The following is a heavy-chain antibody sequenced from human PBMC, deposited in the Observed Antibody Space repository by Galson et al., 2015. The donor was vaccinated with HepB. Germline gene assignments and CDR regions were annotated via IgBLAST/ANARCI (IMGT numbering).Heavy chain of an antibody. Sequence: SLRLSCAASGFTFSSYTMNWVRQAPGKGLEWVSSISSSSRNIYYADSVRGRFTTSRDNAMNSLYLQMNSLRAEDTAMYYCAREWDYTSSWFGMDVWGQGTTVTVSS. CDR2: ISSSSRNI. J-gene: IGHJ6*02. CDR3: AREWDYTSSWFGMDV. CDR1: GFTFSSYT. D-gene: IGHD6-13*01. V-gene: IGHV3-21*01.